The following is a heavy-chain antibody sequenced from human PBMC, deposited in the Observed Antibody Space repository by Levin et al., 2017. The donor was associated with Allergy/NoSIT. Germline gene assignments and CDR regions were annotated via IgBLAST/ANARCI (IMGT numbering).Heavy chain of an antibody. CDR2: SDSDGSGT. Sequence: AGGSLRLSCAASGFTFSSYWMHWVRQAPGKGLLWVAHSDSDGSGTSYADSVKGRFTISRDNAKNTLYLQIKRLRAEDTAEYYCASLPEWSSRGLGWGQGTLVTVSS. V-gene: IGHV3-74*01. CDR3: ASLPEWSSRGLG. J-gene: IGHJ4*02. D-gene: IGHD3-3*01. CDR1: GFTFSSYW.